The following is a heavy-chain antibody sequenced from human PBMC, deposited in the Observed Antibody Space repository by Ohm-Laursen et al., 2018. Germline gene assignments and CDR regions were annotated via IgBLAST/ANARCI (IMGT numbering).Heavy chain of an antibody. CDR2: ISGSGGST. Sequence: SLRLSCAASGFTFDDYAMRWVRQAPGKGLEWVSAISGSGGSTYYADSVKGRFTISRDNSKNTLYLQMNSLRAEDTAVYYCAKDYYDSRGGYWGQGTLVTVSS. D-gene: IGHD3-22*01. CDR1: GFTFDDYA. J-gene: IGHJ4*02. CDR3: AKDYYDSRGGY. V-gene: IGHV3-23*01.